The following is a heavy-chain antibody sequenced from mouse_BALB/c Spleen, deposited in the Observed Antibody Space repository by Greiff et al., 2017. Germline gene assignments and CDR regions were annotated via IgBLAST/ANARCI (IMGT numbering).Heavy chain of an antibody. CDR2: INPGSGGT. CDR1: GYAFTNYL. CDR3: ARGTWFAY. Sequence: VQVVESGAELVRPGTSVKVSCKASGYAFTNYLIEWVKQRPGQGLEWIGVINPGSGGTNYNEKFKGKATLTADKSSSTAYMQLSSLTSDDSAVYFCARGTWFAYWGQGTLVTVSA. J-gene: IGHJ3*01. V-gene: IGHV1-54*01.